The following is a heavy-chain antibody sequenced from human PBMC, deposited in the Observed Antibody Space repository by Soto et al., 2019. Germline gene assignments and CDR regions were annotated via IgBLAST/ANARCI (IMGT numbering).Heavy chain of an antibody. V-gene: IGHV4-4*02. J-gene: IGHJ6*02. CDR3: AKINSSSSEYYGMDV. D-gene: IGHD6-6*01. CDR2: IYHSGST. Sequence: NPSETLSLTCAVSGGSISSSNWWSWVRQPPGKGLEWIGEIYHSGSTNYNPSLKSRVTISVDKSKNQFSLKLSSVTAADTAVYYCAKINSSSSEYYGMDVWGQGTTVTVSS. CDR1: GGSISSSNW.